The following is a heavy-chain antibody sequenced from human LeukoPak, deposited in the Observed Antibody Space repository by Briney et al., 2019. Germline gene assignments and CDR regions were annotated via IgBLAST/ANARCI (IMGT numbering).Heavy chain of an antibody. CDR2: INHSGST. D-gene: IGHD6-19*01. CDR1: GGSFSGYY. CDR3: ARDSSGPYYFDY. V-gene: IGHV4-34*01. J-gene: IGHJ4*02. Sequence: SETLSLTCAVYGGSFSGYYWSWIRQPPGKGLEWIGEINHSGSTNYNPSLKSRVTISVDTSKNQFSLKLSSVTAADTAVYYCARDSSGPYYFDYWGQGTLVTVSS.